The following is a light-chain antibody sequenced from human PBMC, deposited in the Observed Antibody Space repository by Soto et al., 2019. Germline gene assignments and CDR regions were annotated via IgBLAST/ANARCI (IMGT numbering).Light chain of an antibody. CDR3: AAWDDSLNVVV. J-gene: IGLJ3*02. Sequence: QSVLTQPPSASETPGQRVTISCSGSSSNIGSNTVNWYHQLPGTAPKLLIHSSDQRTSGVPDRFSGSKSGTSASLAISGLQSEDEADYYCAAWDDSLNVVVFGGGTKVTVL. CDR2: SSD. CDR1: SSNIGSNT. V-gene: IGLV1-44*01.